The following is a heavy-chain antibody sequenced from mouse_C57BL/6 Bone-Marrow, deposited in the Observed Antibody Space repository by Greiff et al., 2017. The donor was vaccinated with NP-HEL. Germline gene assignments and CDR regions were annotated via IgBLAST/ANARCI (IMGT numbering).Heavy chain of an antibody. CDR2: IRNKANGYTT. CDR3: AGGGCGLYAMDY. CDR1: GFTFTDYY. J-gene: IGHJ4*01. Sequence: EVKLVESGGGLVQPGGSLSLSCAASGFTFTDYYMSWVRQPPGKALEWLGFIRNKANGYTTEYSASVKGRFTISRDNSHSILYLQMNALRAEDSATYYCAGGGCGLYAMDYWGQGTSVTVSS. V-gene: IGHV7-3*01.